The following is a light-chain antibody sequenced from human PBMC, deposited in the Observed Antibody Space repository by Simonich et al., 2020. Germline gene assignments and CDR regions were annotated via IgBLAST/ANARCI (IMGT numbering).Light chain of an antibody. Sequence: DIQMTQSPSSLSASVGDRVTITCRASQSISSYLNSYQQKPGKAPKLLIYAASSLQSGVPSRFSGSGSGTDFTLTISSLRPEDFATYYCQQSYSTPYTFGQGTKLEIK. CDR3: QQSYSTPYT. J-gene: IGKJ2*01. CDR1: QSISSY. CDR2: AAS. V-gene: IGKV1-39*01.